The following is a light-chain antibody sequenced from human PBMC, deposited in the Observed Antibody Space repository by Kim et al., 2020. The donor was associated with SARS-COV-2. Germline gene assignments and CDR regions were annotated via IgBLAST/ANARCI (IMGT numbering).Light chain of an antibody. CDR1: QSVSTY. Sequence: EIVLTQSPATLSLSPGERATLSCRASQSVSTYLAWYQQKPGQAPRLLIYDASNRATGIPARFSGSGSGTDFTLTISSLEPEDFAVYYCQQRSNWVLTFGGETKVDIK. CDR2: DAS. V-gene: IGKV3-11*01. CDR3: QQRSNWVLT. J-gene: IGKJ4*01.